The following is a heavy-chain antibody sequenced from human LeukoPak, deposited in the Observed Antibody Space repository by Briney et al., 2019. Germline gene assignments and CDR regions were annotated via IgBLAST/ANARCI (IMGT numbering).Heavy chain of an antibody. CDR3: ARDGGAMATLDAFDI. CDR2: IYYSGST. Sequence: SETLSLTCTVSGGSISSSSYYWGWIRQPPGKGLGWIGSIYYSGSTYYNPSLKSRVTISVDTSKNQFSLKLSSVTAADTAVYYCARDGGAMATLDAFDIWGQGTMVTVSS. J-gene: IGHJ3*02. CDR1: GGSISSSSYY. D-gene: IGHD5-18*01. V-gene: IGHV4-39*07.